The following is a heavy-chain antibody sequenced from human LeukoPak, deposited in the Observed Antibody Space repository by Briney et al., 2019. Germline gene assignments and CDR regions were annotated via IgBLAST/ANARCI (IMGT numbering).Heavy chain of an antibody. V-gene: IGHV3-21*01. CDR2: ISSSSSYI. CDR1: GFIFSSYS. Sequence: GGSLRLSCAASGFIFSSYSMNWVRQAPGKGLEWVSSISSSSSYIYYADSVKGRFTISRDNAKNSLYLQMNSLRAEDTAVYYCAREWGSTWYSSDYYYYMDVWGEGTTVTVSS. D-gene: IGHD6-25*01. CDR3: AREWGSTWYSSDYYYYMDV. J-gene: IGHJ6*03.